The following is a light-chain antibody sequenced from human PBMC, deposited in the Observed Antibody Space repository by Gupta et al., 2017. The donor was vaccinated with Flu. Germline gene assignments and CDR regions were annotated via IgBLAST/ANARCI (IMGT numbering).Light chain of an antibody. CDR3: QQYGTSLPFT. CDR1: QTVSSTY. V-gene: IGKV3-20*01. CDR2: DAS. Sequence: EIVLTQSPGTLSLSPGARATLSCRASQTVSSTYLAWYQQKPGQAPRRLIYDASSRATGVPDRCSGSGSGTDFTLTISRLEPEDFAVYYCQQYGTSLPFTFGPGTKVDIK. J-gene: IGKJ3*01.